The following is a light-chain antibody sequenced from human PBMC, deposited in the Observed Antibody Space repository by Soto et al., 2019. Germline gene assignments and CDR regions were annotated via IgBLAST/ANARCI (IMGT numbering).Light chain of an antibody. J-gene: IGKJ4*02. Sequence: AIQLTQSPTSLSASVGDRVTITCRASQGIGTALAWYQQKSGKAPNLVIYDASYLESGVPSRFSGSGSGTDFILTISSLQPEDFSTYFCQQFNDYPLTFGGGTKVEIK. CDR3: QQFNDYPLT. V-gene: IGKV1D-13*01. CDR1: QGIGTA. CDR2: DAS.